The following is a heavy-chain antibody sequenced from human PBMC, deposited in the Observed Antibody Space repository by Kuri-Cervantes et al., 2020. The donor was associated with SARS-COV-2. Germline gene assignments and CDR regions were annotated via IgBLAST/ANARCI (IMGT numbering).Heavy chain of an antibody. J-gene: IGHJ3*02. Sequence: SVKVSCKASGYRFTYYGLSWVRLAPGQGLEWMGGIIPIFGTANYAQKFQGRVTITADESTSTAYMELSSLRSEDTAVYYCASRDWHEDYYDSSGYYSDAFDIWGQGTMVTVSS. D-gene: IGHD3-22*01. V-gene: IGHV1-69*13. CDR3: ASRDWHEDYYDSSGYYSDAFDI. CDR1: GYRFTYYG. CDR2: IIPIFGTA.